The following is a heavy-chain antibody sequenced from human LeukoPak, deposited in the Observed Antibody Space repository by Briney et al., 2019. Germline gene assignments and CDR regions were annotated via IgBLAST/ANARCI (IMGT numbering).Heavy chain of an antibody. V-gene: IGHV1-2*02. D-gene: IGHD3-22*01. CDR1: GYTFTDYY. Sequence: APVKVSCKASGYTFTDYYMHWVRQAPGQGLEWIGWINPNRGGTKYAQKFQGRVTMTRDTSSSTAYMELSRLRSDDTALYYCARAFKKVVVIHDAFDIWGQGTMVTVSS. CDR3: ARAFKKVVVIHDAFDI. J-gene: IGHJ3*02. CDR2: INPNRGGT.